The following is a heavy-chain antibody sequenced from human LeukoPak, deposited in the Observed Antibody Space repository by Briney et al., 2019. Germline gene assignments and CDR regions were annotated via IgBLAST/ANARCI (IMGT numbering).Heavy chain of an antibody. J-gene: IGHJ4*02. CDR2: INTNTGNP. D-gene: IGHD3-22*01. V-gene: IGHV7-4-1*02. CDR1: GYTFTSYA. CDR3: AREGSLGSSGYYYVN. Sequence: GASVKVSCEASGYTFTSYAMNWVRQAPGQGLEWMGWINTNTGNPTYAQGFTGRFVFSLDTSVSTAYLQLSSLKAEDTAVYYCAREGSLGSSGYYYVNWGQGTLVTVSS.